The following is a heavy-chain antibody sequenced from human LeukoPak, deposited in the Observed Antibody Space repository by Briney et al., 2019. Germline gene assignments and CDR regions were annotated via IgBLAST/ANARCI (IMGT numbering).Heavy chain of an antibody. D-gene: IGHD2-15*01. Sequence: PGGSLRLSCAASGFPFSSHAMSWVRQPPGKGLEWVAAISNGKTYYADSERGRFAISRDDSTNTVYLHMNSLRDEDTALYHCVREAGYCAPVCVKTNWFDPWGQGTLVTVSS. J-gene: IGHJ5*02. CDR1: GFPFSSHA. V-gene: IGHV3-23*01. CDR3: VREAGYCAPVCVKTNWFDP. CDR2: ISNGKT.